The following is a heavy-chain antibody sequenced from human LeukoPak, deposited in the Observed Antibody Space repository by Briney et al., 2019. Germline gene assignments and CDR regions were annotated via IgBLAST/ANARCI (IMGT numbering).Heavy chain of an antibody. CDR3: ATLFTIFGVVIPTFDP. V-gene: IGHV1-24*01. CDR2: FDPGDGET. CDR1: GYTLTELS. J-gene: IGHJ5*02. Sequence: ASVKVSCKVSGYTLTELSMHWVRQAPGKGLEWMGGFDPGDGETIYAQKFQGRVTMTEDTSTDTAYMELSSLRSEDTAVYYCATLFTIFGVVIPTFDPWGQGTLVTVSS. D-gene: IGHD3-3*01.